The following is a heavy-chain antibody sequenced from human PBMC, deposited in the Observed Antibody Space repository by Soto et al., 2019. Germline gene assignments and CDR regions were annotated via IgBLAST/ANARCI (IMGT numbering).Heavy chain of an antibody. V-gene: IGHV2-70*01. J-gene: IGHJ4*02. CDR2: IDWDDDK. D-gene: IGHD1-26*01. CDR3: ARINSGSYYGPLFDY. CDR1: GFSLSTSGMC. Sequence: ESGPTLVNPTQTLTLTCTFAGFSLSTSGMCVSWIRQPPGKALEWLALIDWDDDKYYSTSLKTRLTISKDTSKNQVVLTMTNMDPVDTATYYCARINSGSYYGPLFDYWGQGTLVTVSS.